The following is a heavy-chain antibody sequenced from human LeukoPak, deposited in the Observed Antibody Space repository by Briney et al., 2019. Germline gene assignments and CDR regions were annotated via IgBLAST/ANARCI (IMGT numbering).Heavy chain of an antibody. CDR3: ARINRYYYDSSGYHLGAFDI. CDR2: INHSGST. V-gene: IGHV4-34*01. CDR1: GGSFSGYY. J-gene: IGHJ3*02. D-gene: IGHD3-22*01. Sequence: SETLSLTCAVYGGSFSGYYWSWIRQPPGKGLEWIGVINHSGSTNYNPSLKSRVTISVDTSKNQFSLKLSSVTAADTAVYYCARINRYYYDSSGYHLGAFDIWGQGTMVTVSS.